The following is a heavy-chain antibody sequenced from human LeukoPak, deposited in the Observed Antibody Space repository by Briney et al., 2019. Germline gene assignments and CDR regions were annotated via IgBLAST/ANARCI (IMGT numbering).Heavy chain of an antibody. CDR2: IYYSGST. CDR3: ARIRSSGYPPRPAFDY. V-gene: IGHV4-59*01. D-gene: IGHD3-22*01. Sequence: SETLSLTCTVSGGSISSYYWSWIRQPPGKGLEWIGYIYYSGSTNYNPSLKSRVSISVDTSKNQFSLKLSSVTAADTAVYYCARIRSSGYPPRPAFDYWGQGTLVTVSS. J-gene: IGHJ4*02. CDR1: GGSISSYY.